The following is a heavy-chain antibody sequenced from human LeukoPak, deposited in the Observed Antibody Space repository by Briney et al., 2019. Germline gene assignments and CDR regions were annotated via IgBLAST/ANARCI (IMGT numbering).Heavy chain of an antibody. V-gene: IGHV3-74*01. D-gene: IGHD1-7*01. CDR3: SRVSTLTGTIYDS. Sequence: GGSPRLSCASSGFTFSQYRMHWVRQAPGKGLVWVSHINTDGSSTTNADYVKGRFTISRDNAKHTLFLQMNSLRAEDTAVYYCSRVSTLTGTIYDSWGQGTLVTVSS. J-gene: IGHJ4*02. CDR1: GFTFSQYR. CDR2: INTDGSST.